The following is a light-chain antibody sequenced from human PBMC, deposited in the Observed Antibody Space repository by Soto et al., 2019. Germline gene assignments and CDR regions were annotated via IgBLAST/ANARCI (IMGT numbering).Light chain of an antibody. CDR1: QSVGSSY. Sequence: EIALTQSPGTLSLSPGERATLSCRASQSVGSSYLAWYQQRPGQAPRVLIYGASSRATGITDRFSGSGPGTDFTLTISRLEPEDFAVYYCQQYATSPFTVGTGTQVDIK. J-gene: IGKJ3*01. CDR2: GAS. CDR3: QQYATSPFT. V-gene: IGKV3-20*01.